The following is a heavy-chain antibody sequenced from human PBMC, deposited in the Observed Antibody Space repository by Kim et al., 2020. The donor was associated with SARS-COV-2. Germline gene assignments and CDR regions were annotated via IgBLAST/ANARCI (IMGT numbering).Heavy chain of an antibody. J-gene: IGHJ4*02. CDR3: ARVVSGDGYNSNY. D-gene: IGHD5-12*01. CDR1: GYTFTSYD. V-gene: IGHV1-8*01. CDR2: MNPNSGNT. Sequence: ASVKVSCKASGYTFTSYDINWVRQATGQGLEWMGWMNPNSGNTGYAQKFQGRVTMTRNTSISTAYMELSSLRSEYTAVYYCARVVSGDGYNSNYWGQGTLVTVSS.